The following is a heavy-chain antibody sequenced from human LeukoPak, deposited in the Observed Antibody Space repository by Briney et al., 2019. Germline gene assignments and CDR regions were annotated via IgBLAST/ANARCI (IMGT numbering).Heavy chain of an antibody. CDR2: IYYSGST. V-gene: IGHV4-61*08. J-gene: IGHJ3*02. Sequence: SETLSLTCTVSGGSISSGGYYWSWIRQPPGKGLEWIGYIYYSGSTNYNPSLKSRVTISVDTSKNQFSLKLSSVTAADTAVYYCARDGRVRAFDIWGQGTMVTVSS. CDR1: GGSISSGGYY. D-gene: IGHD1-26*01. CDR3: ARDGRVRAFDI.